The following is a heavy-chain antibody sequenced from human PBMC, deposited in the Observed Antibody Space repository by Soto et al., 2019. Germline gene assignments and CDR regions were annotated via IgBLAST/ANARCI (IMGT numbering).Heavy chain of an antibody. CDR1: GLTVSSNY. CDR3: TRYRWDY. Sequence: GGSMRLSSAASGLTVSSNYMSWVRQASVKGLEWFGRIRSKANSYATAYAASVKGRFTISRDDSKNTAYLQMNSLKTEDTAVYYCTRYRWDYWGQGTLVTVSS. J-gene: IGHJ4*02. CDR2: IRSKANSYAT. V-gene: IGHV3-73*01.